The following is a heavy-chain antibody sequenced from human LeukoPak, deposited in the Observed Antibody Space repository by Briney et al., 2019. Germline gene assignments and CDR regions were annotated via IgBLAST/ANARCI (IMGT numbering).Heavy chain of an antibody. V-gene: IGHV4-39*01. J-gene: IGHJ6*02. CDR1: GGSISSSSYY. CDR3: AGHEVEPLGVDYYYYYGMDV. Sequence: SETLSLTCTVSGGSISSSSYYWGWIRQPPGKGLEWIGSIYYSGSTYYNPSLKSRVTISVGTSKNQFSLKLSSVTAADTAVYYCAGHEVEPLGVDYYYYYGMDVWGQGTTVTVSS. CDR2: IYYSGST. D-gene: IGHD6-6*01.